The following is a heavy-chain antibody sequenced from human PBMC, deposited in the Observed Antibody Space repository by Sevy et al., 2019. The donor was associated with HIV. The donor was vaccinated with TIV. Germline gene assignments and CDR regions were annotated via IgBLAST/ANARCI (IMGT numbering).Heavy chain of an antibody. J-gene: IGHJ4*02. CDR2: VFHSGST. CDR3: ARHSQGSGTYYVPFDS. CDR1: GYSITSGYL. V-gene: IGHV4-38-2*01. Sequence: SETLSLTCAVSGYSITSGYLWGWIRQPPGKGLEWIGSVFHSGSTYYNPSLNSRVIISVDTSKNQVSLKLNSVTAADTAVYYCARHSQGSGTYYVPFDSWGQGTLVTVSS. D-gene: IGHD3-10*01.